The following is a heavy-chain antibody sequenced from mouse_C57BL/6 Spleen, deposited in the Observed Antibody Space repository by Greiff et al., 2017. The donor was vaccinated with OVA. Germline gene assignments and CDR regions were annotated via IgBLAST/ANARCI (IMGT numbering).Heavy chain of an antibody. CDR2: IDPSDSYT. V-gene: IGHV1-50*01. Sequence: VQLQQSGAELVKPGASVKLSCKASGYTFTSYWMQWVKQRPGQGLEWIGEIDPSDSYTNYNQKFKGKATLTVDTSSSTAYMQLSSLTSEDSAVYYCARSAYYYGSSYWVYWGQGTTLTVSS. CDR1: GYTFTSYW. J-gene: IGHJ2*01. D-gene: IGHD1-1*01. CDR3: ARSAYYYGSSYWVY.